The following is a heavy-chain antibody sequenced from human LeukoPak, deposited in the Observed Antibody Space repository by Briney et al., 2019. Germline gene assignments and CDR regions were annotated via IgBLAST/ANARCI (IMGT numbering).Heavy chain of an antibody. CDR2: INPNSGGT. D-gene: IGHD2-2*01. CDR3: ARGYCSSTSCSTWYSSSWYGGWVDY. J-gene: IGHJ4*02. V-gene: IGHV1-2*02. Sequence: ASVKVSCKASGYTFTGYYMHWVRQAPGQGLEWMGWINPNSGGTNYAQKFQGRVTMTRDTSISTAYMELSRLRSDDTAVYYCARGYCSSTSCSTWYSSSWYGGWVDYWGQGTLVTVSS. CDR1: GYTFTGYY.